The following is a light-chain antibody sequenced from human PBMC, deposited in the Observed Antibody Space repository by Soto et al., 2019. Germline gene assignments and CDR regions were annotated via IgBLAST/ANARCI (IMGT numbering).Light chain of an antibody. CDR3: SSYIKTTTLYV. J-gene: IGLJ1*01. CDR2: EVT. V-gene: IGLV2-14*01. Sequence: QSVLTQPASVSGSPGQSITISCTGTSSDVGGFVFVSWFQRRPGKAPRLIIYEVTNRPSGISDRFSGSKSGNTASLTISGLQAEDEADYFCSSYIKTTTLYVFGSGTKVTVL. CDR1: SSDVGGFVF.